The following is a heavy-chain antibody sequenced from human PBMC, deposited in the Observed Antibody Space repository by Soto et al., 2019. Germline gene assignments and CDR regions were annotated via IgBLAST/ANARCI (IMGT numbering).Heavy chain of an antibody. J-gene: IGHJ4*02. CDR1: GYTFTSYD. D-gene: IGHD6-13*01. CDR2: MNPNRGNT. V-gene: IGHV1-8*01. Sequence: QVQLVQSGAEVKKPGASVKVSCKASGYTFTSYDINWVRQATGQGLEWMGWMNPNRGNTGYARIFQARVTMTRNPPXXXAXXELSSRRTGDTAVYYCPRVGSAAAGIGSEVGSSGYWGQGPLATVSP. CDR3: PRVGSAAAGIGSEVGSSGY.